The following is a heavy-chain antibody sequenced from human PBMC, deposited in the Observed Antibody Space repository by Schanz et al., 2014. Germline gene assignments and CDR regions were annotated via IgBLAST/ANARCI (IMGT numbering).Heavy chain of an antibody. CDR1: GFMFSSYG. J-gene: IGHJ4*02. D-gene: IGHD3-10*01. CDR3: ARGGCGEVSYFDY. V-gene: IGHV3-30*03. Sequence: QVQLVESGGGVVQPGRSLRLSCAASGFMFSSYGMHWVRQAPGKGLEWVGVISYDGSKNSYADSVKGRFTISRDNSKSALSLQTNSLRPEDTAVYDWARGGCGEVSYFDYWGQGTLVTVSS. CDR2: ISYDGSKN.